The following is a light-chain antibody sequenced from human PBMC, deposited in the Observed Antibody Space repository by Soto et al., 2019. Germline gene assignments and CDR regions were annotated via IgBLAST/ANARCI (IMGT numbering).Light chain of an antibody. CDR2: MTS. CDR1: QSLLYSNGYNY. CDR3: MQALQAPGT. Sequence: DVVMTQSPLSLSVTPGEPASISCRSSQSLLYSNGYNYLDWYVQKPGQSPQLLICMTSNRASGVPDRFSGSGSGTDFTLKISRVEAEDVGVYFFMQALQAPGTFGQGTKLEIK. V-gene: IGKV2-28*01. J-gene: IGKJ2*02.